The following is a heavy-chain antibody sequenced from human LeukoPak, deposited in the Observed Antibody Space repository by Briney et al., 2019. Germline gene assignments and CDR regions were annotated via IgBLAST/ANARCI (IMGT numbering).Heavy chain of an antibody. V-gene: IGHV1-24*01. CDR3: ASGGAGGGGYFAS. D-gene: IGHD6-19*01. CDR1: GYTLTESS. J-gene: IGHJ4*02. Sequence: ASVKVSCKIFGYTLTESSMHWVRQAPGKGLEWMARFDPEDGETMNALKFQGRVIMTGDISTDTVYMEMNSLTSEDTAMYYCASGGAGGGGYFASWGQGTLVTVSS. CDR2: FDPEDGET.